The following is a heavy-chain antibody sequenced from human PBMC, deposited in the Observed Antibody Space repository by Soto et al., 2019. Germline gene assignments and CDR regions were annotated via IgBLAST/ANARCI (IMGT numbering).Heavy chain of an antibody. CDR2: IVVGSGNT. Sequence: QMQLVQSGPEVKKPGTSVKVSCKASGFTFTSSAMQWVRQARGQRLEWIGWIVVGSGNTNYAQKFQERVTVTRDMSTSTAYMGLSSLRSEDTAVYYCAAVPYCGGDCYYPYYYYGMDVWGQGTTVTVSS. V-gene: IGHV1-58*02. CDR1: GFTFTSSA. D-gene: IGHD2-21*02. CDR3: AAVPYCGGDCYYPYYYYGMDV. J-gene: IGHJ6*02.